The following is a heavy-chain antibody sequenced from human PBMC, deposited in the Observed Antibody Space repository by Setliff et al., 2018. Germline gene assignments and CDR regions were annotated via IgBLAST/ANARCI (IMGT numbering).Heavy chain of an antibody. D-gene: IGHD1-26*01. CDR2: IYHVGPS. CDR1: GASIDSLTW. CDR3: AKGGGRYHTDS. V-gene: IGHV4-4*02. J-gene: IGHJ4*02. Sequence: PSETLSLTCTVSGASIDSLTWWSWVRQPSGKGLEWIGEIYHVGPSIHYNPSLKGRVTISVDKSKNHFSLKLTSVTAADTAVYYCAKGGGRYHTDSWGLGTLVTVSS.